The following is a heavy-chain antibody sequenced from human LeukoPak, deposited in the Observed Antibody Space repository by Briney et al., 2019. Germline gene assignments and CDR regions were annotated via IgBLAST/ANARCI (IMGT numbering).Heavy chain of an antibody. J-gene: IGHJ4*02. V-gene: IGHV3-7*01. CDR3: ASTGYTSGWLV. D-gene: IGHD6-19*01. Sequence: GGSLRLSCAASGFTLSRYWMSWVRQAPGKGLEWLANIKEDGSEKYYVDSVKGRFTISRDNAKNSLYLQMNSLRAEDTAVYYCASTGYTSGWLVWGQGTLVTVSS. CDR2: IKEDGSEK. CDR1: GFTLSRYW.